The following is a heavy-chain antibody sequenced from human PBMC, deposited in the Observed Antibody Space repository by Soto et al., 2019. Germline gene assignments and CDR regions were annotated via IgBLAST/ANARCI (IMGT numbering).Heavy chain of an antibody. D-gene: IGHD2-21*01. CDR3: ARQTYSGEKPSGLDV. CDR1: GGSISSSSYY. V-gene: IGHV4-39*01. J-gene: IGHJ6*02. Sequence: QLQLQESGPGLVKPSETLSLTCTVSGGSISSSSYYWAWIRQPPGKGLEWIGSIYYSGRTYYNPSLRSRVTLSVATATNQFSLQLSAVTSADTAVYYCARQTYSGEKPSGLDVWGQGTTVTVSS. CDR2: IYYSGRT.